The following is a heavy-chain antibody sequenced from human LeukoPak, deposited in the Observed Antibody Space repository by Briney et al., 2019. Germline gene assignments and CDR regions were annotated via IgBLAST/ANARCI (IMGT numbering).Heavy chain of an antibody. V-gene: IGHV3-49*04. CDR2: VRSRTYGRTP. D-gene: IGHD1-14*01. CDR1: GFTFGDYA. CDR3: NRCLTSAGKKYWFDS. J-gene: IGHJ5*01. Sequence: PGGSLRLSCSGSGFTFGDYAMNWVRQAPGKGLEWVGLVRSRTYGRTPEYAASVKGRFTVSRDDSNNIAYLQMNGLTTEDTAVYYCNRCLTSAGKKYWFDSWGQGTLVTVSS.